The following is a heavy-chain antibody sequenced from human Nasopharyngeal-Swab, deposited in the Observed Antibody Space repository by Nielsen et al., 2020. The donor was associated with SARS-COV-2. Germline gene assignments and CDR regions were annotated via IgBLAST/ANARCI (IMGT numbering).Heavy chain of an antibody. D-gene: IGHD1-26*01. CDR1: GFTFSSYA. V-gene: IGHV3-23*03. J-gene: IGHJ4*02. CDR2: IYSGGSST. CDR3: VKDRGGATVY. Sequence: GESLKISCAASGFTFSSYAMSWVRQAPGKGLEWVSVIYSGGSSTYYADSVKGRFTISRDNSKNTLYLQMNSLRAEDTAVYYCVKDRGGATVYWGQGTLVTVSS.